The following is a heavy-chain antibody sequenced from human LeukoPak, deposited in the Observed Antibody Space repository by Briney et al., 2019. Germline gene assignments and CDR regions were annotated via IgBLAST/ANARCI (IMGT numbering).Heavy chain of an antibody. V-gene: IGHV1-2*02. CDR2: INPNSGGT. Sequence: ASVKASCKTSGYTFTGFYMHWVRQAPGQGLEWMGWINPNSGGTNYAQKFQGRVTMTRDTSISTAYMELSRLRSDDTAVYFCARVYDYAWGNYDYWGQGTLVTVSS. CDR3: ARVYDYAWGNYDY. CDR1: GYTFTGFY. J-gene: IGHJ4*02. D-gene: IGHD3-16*01.